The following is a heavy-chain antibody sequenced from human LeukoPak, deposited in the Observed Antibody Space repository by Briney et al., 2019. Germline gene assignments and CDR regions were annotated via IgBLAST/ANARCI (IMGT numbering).Heavy chain of an antibody. CDR2: IYHNGTL. V-gene: IGHV4-4*02. CDR1: VGSISSSNW. J-gene: IGHJ6*02. Sequence: SETLSLTCAVSVGSISSSNWWTWVRQSPGKGLEWIGEIYHNGTLNYNPSLKSRVTISADSFKNHFSLKLTSVTAADTAVYYCATAPILRGEGGEHYKYGMDVWGQGTTVIVSS. D-gene: IGHD2-2*02. CDR3: ATAPILRGEGGEHYKYGMDV.